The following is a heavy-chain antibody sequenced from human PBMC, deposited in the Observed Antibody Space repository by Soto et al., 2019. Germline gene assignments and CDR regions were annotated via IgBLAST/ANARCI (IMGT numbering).Heavy chain of an antibody. CDR3: ARGGRYCTNGVCYNNPVDY. CDR2: INHSGST. V-gene: IGHV4-34*01. D-gene: IGHD2-8*01. Sequence: SETLSLTCAVYGGSFSGYYWSWIRQPPGKGLEWIGEINHSGSTNYNPSIKSRVTIKEDTSKNQFSQKLRSVTAADTAVYYCARGGRYCTNGVCYNNPVDYWGQGTLVTVSS. J-gene: IGHJ4*02. CDR1: GGSFSGYY.